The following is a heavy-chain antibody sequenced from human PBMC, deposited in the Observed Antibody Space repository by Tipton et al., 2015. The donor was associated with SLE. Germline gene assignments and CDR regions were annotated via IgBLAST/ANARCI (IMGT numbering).Heavy chain of an antibody. D-gene: IGHD3-10*01. V-gene: IGHV4-4*08. Sequence: TLSLTCSVSGGSIGNYYWTWIRQPPGKGLEWIGHIYISGTTNYNPSLKSRVAISVDTSKNQFSLKLRSVTAADTAVYYCASGAYGSDNSYLGGWFDPWGQGTPVTVSS. CDR1: GGSIGNYY. CDR3: ASGAYGSDNSYLGGWFDP. J-gene: IGHJ5*02. CDR2: IYISGTT.